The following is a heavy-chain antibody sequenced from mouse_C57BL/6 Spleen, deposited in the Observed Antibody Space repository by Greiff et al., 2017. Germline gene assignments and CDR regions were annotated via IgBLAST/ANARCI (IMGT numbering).Heavy chain of an antibody. Sequence: EVKLVESGPGMVKPSQSLSLTCTVTGYSITSGYDWHWIRHFPGNKLEWMGYISYSGSTNYNPSLKSRISLTHDTSKNHFFLKLNSVTTEDTATYYCARGNVGYRYFDVWGTGTTVTVSS. V-gene: IGHV3-1*01. CDR3: ARGNVGYRYFDV. CDR1: GYSITSGYD. CDR2: ISYSGST. J-gene: IGHJ1*03.